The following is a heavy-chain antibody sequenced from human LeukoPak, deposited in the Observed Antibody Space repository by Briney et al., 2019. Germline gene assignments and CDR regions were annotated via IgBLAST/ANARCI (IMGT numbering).Heavy chain of an antibody. D-gene: IGHD3-16*01. V-gene: IGHV4-34*01. CDR3: PRGGRGTRLFDY. Sequence: ASETLSLTCAVYGGSFSGYYWSWIRQPPGKGLEWIGEINHSGSTNYNPSLKSRVTISVDTSKNQFSLKLSSVTAADTAVYYCPRGGRGTRLFDYWGQGTLVTVSS. CDR2: INHSGST. CDR1: GGSFSGYY. J-gene: IGHJ4*02.